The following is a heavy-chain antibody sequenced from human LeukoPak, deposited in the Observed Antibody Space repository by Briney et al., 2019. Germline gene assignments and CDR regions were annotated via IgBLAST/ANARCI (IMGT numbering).Heavy chain of an antibody. CDR3: ARVQYYGSGSYYNWFDP. Sequence: AGGSLRLSCSASVFTFSSSWMHWVRQAPGRGLVWVSRINSDGSSTTYADSVKGRFTISRDNAKNTLYLQLNSLRAEDTAVYYCARVQYYGSGSYYNWFDPWGQGTLVTVSS. J-gene: IGHJ5*02. CDR2: INSDGSST. V-gene: IGHV3-74*01. D-gene: IGHD3-10*01. CDR1: VFTFSSSW.